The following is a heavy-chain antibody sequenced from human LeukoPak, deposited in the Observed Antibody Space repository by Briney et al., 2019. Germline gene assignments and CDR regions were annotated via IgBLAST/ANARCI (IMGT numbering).Heavy chain of an antibody. D-gene: IGHD7-27*01. J-gene: IGHJ6*02. Sequence: GGSLRLSCAASAFTFSDYYMSWIRQAPGKGLGWVSYISSSGSTIYYADSVKGRFTISRDNAKNSLYLQMNSLRAEDTAVYYCARERIFSGYNYGMDVWGQGTTVTVSS. V-gene: IGHV3-11*01. CDR1: AFTFSDYY. CDR3: ARERIFSGYNYGMDV. CDR2: ISSSGSTI.